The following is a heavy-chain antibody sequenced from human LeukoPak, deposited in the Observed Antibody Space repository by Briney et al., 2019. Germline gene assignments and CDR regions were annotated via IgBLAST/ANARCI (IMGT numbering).Heavy chain of an antibody. D-gene: IGHD5-24*01. Sequence: GASVKVSCKASGGTFSSYAISWVRQAPGQGLEWMGRIIPILGIANYAQKFQGRVTITADKSTSTAHMELSSLRSEDTAVYYCARDGRDGYTKVDWGQGTLVTVSS. CDR1: GGTFSSYA. V-gene: IGHV1-69*04. CDR3: ARDGRDGYTKVD. J-gene: IGHJ4*02. CDR2: IIPILGIA.